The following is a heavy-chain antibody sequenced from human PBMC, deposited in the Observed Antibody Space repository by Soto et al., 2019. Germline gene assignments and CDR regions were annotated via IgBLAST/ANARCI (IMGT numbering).Heavy chain of an antibody. CDR2: IYYSGST. Sequence: SETLSLTCTVSGGSISSYYWSWIRQPPGKGLEWIGYIYYSGSTNYNPSLKSRVTISVDTSKNQFSLKLSSVTAADTAVYYCAGAASYDYWGQGTLVTVSS. CDR1: GGSISSYY. CDR3: AGAASYDY. D-gene: IGHD6-25*01. J-gene: IGHJ4*02. V-gene: IGHV4-59*01.